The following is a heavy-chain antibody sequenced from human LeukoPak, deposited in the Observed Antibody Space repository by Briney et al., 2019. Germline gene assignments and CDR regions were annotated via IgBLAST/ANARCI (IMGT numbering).Heavy chain of an antibody. CDR1: GGSISSSSYY. Sequence: SETLSLTCTVSGGSISSSSYYWGRIRQPPGKGLEWIGSIYYSGSTYYNPSLKSRVTISVDTSKNQFSLKLSSVTAADTAVYYCARHPPSRGYSYGYPPNYFDYWGQGTLVTVSS. V-gene: IGHV4-39*01. J-gene: IGHJ4*02. CDR2: IYYSGST. D-gene: IGHD5-18*01. CDR3: ARHPPSRGYSYGYPPNYFDY.